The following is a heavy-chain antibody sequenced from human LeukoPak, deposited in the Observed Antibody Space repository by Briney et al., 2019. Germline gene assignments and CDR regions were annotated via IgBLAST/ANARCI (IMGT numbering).Heavy chain of an antibody. D-gene: IGHD2-2*01. J-gene: IGHJ6*02. CDR2: ISSSSSYI. V-gene: IGHV3-21*01. CDR1: GFTFSSYS. CDR3: ARDGIVVVPAAMYYYYYGMDV. Sequence: GGSLRLSCAASGFTFSSYSMNWVRQAPGKGLEWVSSISSSSSYIYYADSVKGRFTISRDNAKNSLYLQMNSLRAEDTAVYYCARDGIVVVPAAMYYYYYGMDVWDQGTTVTVSS.